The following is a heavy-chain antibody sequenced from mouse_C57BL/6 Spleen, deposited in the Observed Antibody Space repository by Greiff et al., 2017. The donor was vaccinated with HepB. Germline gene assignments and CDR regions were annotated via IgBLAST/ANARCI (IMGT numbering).Heavy chain of an antibody. D-gene: IGHD1-1*01. CDR1: GYTFTSYW. J-gene: IGHJ2*01. V-gene: IGHV1-69*01. Sequence: QVQLQQSGAELVMPGASVKLSCKASGYTFTSYWMHWVKQRPGQGLEWIGEIDPSDSYTNYNQKFKGKSTLTADKSSSTAYMQLSSLTSEDSAVYYGARSAYEGFDYWGQGTTLTVSS. CDR3: ARSAYEGFDY. CDR2: IDPSDSYT.